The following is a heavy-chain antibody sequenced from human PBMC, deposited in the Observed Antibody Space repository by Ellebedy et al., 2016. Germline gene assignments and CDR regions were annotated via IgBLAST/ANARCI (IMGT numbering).Heavy chain of an antibody. CDR2: ISGSGGST. CDR1: RFTFSDYA. D-gene: IGHD5-18*01. J-gene: IGHJ5*02. CDR3: AKGQRNWIQLYPNWFDP. Sequence: GGSLRLSXTASRFTFSDYAMNWVRQAPGKGLEWVSSISGSGGSTYYIDSVKGRFTISRDNSRNTLYLQVDGLSAEDTAVYYCAKGQRNWIQLYPNWFDPWGQGTLVTVSS. V-gene: IGHV3-23*02.